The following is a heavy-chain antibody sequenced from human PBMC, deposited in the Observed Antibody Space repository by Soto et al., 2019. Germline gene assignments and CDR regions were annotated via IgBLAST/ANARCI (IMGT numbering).Heavy chain of an antibody. CDR2: IYHSGST. CDR3: AIQTGNFDWLLPYYYYGMDV. V-gene: IGHV4-4*02. CDR1: GGSISSSNW. Sequence: SETLSLTCAVSGGSISSSNWWSWVRQPPGKGLEWIGEIYHSGSTNYNPSLKSRVTISVDKSKNQFSLKLSSVTAADTAVYYCAIQTGNFDWLLPYYYYGMDVWGQGTTVTVS. D-gene: IGHD3-9*01. J-gene: IGHJ6*02.